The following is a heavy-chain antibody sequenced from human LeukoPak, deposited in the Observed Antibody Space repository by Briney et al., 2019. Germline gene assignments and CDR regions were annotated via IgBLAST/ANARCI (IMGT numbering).Heavy chain of an antibody. V-gene: IGHV4-59*02. D-gene: IGHD7-27*01. CDR3: TRGHWGLQS. CDR2: IHYSGSS. J-gene: IGHJ5*02. CDR1: GASVTDYY. Sequence: PSETLSLTCTVSGASVTDYYWSWIRQSPGKGLEWISYIHYSGSSDYNPSLRSRVTTSLDTSKNQFSLNLISVTAAGTAVYYCTRGHWGLQSWSQGTLVTVSS.